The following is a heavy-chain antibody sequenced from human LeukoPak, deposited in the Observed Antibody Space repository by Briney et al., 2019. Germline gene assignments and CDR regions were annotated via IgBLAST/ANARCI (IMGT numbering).Heavy chain of an antibody. J-gene: IGHJ4*02. D-gene: IGHD2-15*01. Sequence: PGGSLRLSCAASGFTFSSYAMSWVRQAPGKGLEWVSAISGSGGSTYYADSVKGRFTISRDNSKNTPYLQMNSLRAEDTAGYYCAEDRGYCSGGSCYSEDFDYWGQGALVTVSS. CDR3: AEDRGYCSGGSCYSEDFDY. V-gene: IGHV3-23*01. CDR2: ISGSGGST. CDR1: GFTFSSYA.